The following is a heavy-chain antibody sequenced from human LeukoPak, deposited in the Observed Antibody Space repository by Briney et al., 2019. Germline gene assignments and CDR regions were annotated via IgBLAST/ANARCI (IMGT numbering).Heavy chain of an antibody. CDR2: IIPIFGTA. Sequence: RASVKVSCKASGGTFSSYAISWVRQAPGQGLEWMGGIIPIFGTANYAQKFQGRVTITADESTSTAYMELSSLRAEDTAVYYCAKDYNYYDSSGYYPNYFDYWGQGTLVTVSS. CDR1: GGTFSSYA. V-gene: IGHV1-69*13. D-gene: IGHD3-22*01. J-gene: IGHJ4*02. CDR3: AKDYNYYDSSGYYPNYFDY.